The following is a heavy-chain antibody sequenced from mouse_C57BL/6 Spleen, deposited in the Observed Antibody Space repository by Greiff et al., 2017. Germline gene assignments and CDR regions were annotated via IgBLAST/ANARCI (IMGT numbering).Heavy chain of an antibody. CDR1: GYTFTDYN. V-gene: IGHV1-18*01. CDR2: INPNNGGT. J-gene: IGHJ1*03. Sequence: VQLQQSGPELVKPGASVKIPCKASGYTFTDYNMDWVKQSHGKSLEWIGDINPNNGGTIYNQKFKGKATLTVDKSSSTAYMELRSLTSEDTAVYYCARKDYSNYVPHWYFDVWGTGTTVTVSS. D-gene: IGHD2-5*01. CDR3: ARKDYSNYVPHWYFDV.